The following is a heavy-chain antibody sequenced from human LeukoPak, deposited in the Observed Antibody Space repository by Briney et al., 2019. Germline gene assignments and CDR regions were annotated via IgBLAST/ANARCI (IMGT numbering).Heavy chain of an antibody. CDR1: GGTSSSYA. CDR3: ARGPNYDIKPANWYFDL. J-gene: IGHJ2*01. CDR2: IIPILGIA. V-gene: IGHV1-69*04. Sequence: GASVKVSCKASGGTSSSYAISWVRQAPGQGLEWMGRIIPILGIANYAQKFQGRVTITADKSTSTAYMELSSLRSEDTAVYYCARGPNYDIKPANWYFDLWGRGTLVTVSS. D-gene: IGHD3-9*01.